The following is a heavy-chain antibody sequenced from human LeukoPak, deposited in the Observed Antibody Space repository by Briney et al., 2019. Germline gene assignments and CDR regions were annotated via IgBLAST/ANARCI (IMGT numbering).Heavy chain of an antibody. J-gene: IGHJ3*01. D-gene: IGHD1-26*01. CDR1: EFSVGSNY. Sequence: GGSLRLSCAASEFSVGSNYMTWARQAPGKGLEWVANIKQDGGETFYVDSVKDRFTISRDNAKNSLYLQMNSLRVEDTAVYYCARDPYIGRYGAFDVWGQGTMVTVSS. CDR2: IKQDGGET. V-gene: IGHV3-7*01. CDR3: ARDPYIGRYGAFDV.